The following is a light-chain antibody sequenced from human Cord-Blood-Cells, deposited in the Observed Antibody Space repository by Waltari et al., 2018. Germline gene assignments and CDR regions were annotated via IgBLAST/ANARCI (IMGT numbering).Light chain of an antibody. CDR3: CSYAGSYTL. CDR1: SSDVGGYNS. Sequence: QSALTQPRSVSGSPGQSVTISCTGTSSDVGGYNSVAWYQQHPGKAPKLMIYDVSKRPSGVPDRFSGSKSGNTAPLTISRLQAEDEADYYCCSYAGSYTLFGTGTKVTVL. J-gene: IGLJ1*01. V-gene: IGLV2-11*01. CDR2: DVS.